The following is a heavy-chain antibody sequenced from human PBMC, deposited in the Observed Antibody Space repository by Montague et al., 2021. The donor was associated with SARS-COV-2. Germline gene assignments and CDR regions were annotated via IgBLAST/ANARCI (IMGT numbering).Heavy chain of an antibody. CDR1: GFSLNTPEVA. V-gene: IGHV2-5*05. CDR2: IYGGDEK. CDR3: AHGFAGFFDY. J-gene: IGHJ4*02. Sequence: PELVKPTQTLTLTCTFSGFSLNTPEVAVGWIRQPPGKALEWLALIYGGDEKRYGPSLQSRLTITRDTSKSQVVLTMTNTDPVDTATYFCAHGFAGFFDYWGQGILVTVSS.